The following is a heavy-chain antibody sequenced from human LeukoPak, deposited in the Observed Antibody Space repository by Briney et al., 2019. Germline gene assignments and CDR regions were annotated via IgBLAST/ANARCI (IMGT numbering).Heavy chain of an antibody. J-gene: IGHJ3*02. V-gene: IGHV1-69*04. Sequence: TVKVSCGASGGTFSSYTISWVRQAPAQGLEWMGRIIPILGIANYTQKFQGRVTITADKSTSTAYMELSSLRSEDTAVYYCARDRSEYAVDIWGQGTMVTVSS. CDR2: IIPILGIA. CDR1: GGTFSSYT. CDR3: ARDRSEYAVDI. D-gene: IGHD3-16*02.